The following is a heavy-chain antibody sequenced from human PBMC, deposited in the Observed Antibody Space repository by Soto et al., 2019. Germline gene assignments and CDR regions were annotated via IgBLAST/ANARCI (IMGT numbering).Heavy chain of an antibody. V-gene: IGHV1-69*13. J-gene: IGHJ3*02. CDR2: IIPIFGTA. CDR3: ARDLKPSQTPRAFDI. CDR1: GGTFSSYA. Sequence: SVKVSCKAPGGTFSSYAISWVRQAPGQGLEWMGGIIPIFGTANYAQKFQGRVTITADESTSTAYMELSSLRSEDTAVYYCARDLKPSQTPRAFDIWGQGTMVTVSS.